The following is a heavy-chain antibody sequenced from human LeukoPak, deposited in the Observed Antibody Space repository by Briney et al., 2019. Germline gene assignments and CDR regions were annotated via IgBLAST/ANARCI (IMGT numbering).Heavy chain of an antibody. D-gene: IGHD6-13*01. CDR2: IRQDGSEK. J-gene: IGHJ4*02. CDR1: GFTFSSYA. V-gene: IGHV3-7*01. CDR3: ARPYSSGWYIQYYFDY. Sequence: GGSLRLSCAASGFTFSSYAMSWVRQAPGKGLEWVANIRQDGSEKYYVDSVKGRFTISRDNAKNSLYLQMNSLRAEDTAVYYCARPYSSGWYIQYYFDYWGQGTLVTVSS.